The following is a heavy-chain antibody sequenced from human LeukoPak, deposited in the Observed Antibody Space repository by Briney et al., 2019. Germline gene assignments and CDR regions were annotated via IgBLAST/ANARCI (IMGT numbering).Heavy chain of an antibody. CDR2: IYPGDSET. Sequence: GESLNISCKGSGYSFTSYWIGWVRQLPGKGLEWMGIIYPGDSETRYSPSFQGQVTISADKSISTAYLQWSSLKASDTAMYYCARHSWRGYSYAGIDYWGQGTLVTVSS. CDR3: ARHSWRGYSYAGIDY. CDR1: GYSFTSYW. V-gene: IGHV5-51*01. J-gene: IGHJ4*02. D-gene: IGHD5-18*01.